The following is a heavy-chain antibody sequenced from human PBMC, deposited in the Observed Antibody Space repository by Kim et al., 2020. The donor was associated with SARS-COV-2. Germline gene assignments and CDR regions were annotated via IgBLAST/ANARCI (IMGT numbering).Heavy chain of an antibody. Sequence: YYADSMKARFTISRDKSKNTLCLQMSSLRAEATAVYYCAQLLRSGYSLDYWGQGTLVTVSS. CDR3: AQLLRSGYSLDY. V-gene: IGHV3-23*01. J-gene: IGHJ4*02. D-gene: IGHD3-22*01.